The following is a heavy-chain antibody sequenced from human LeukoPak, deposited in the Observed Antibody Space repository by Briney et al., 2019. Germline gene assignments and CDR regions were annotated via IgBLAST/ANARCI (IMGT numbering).Heavy chain of an antibody. CDR2: INHSGST. CDR3: ARHLYYYYGMDV. Sequence: SETLSLTCTVSGDSISSSGHWWGWIRQPPGKGLEWIGEINHSGSTNYNPSLKSRVTVSADTSKNQFSLKLSSVTAADTAVYYCARHLYYYYGMDVWGQGTTVTVSS. J-gene: IGHJ6*02. V-gene: IGHV4-39*01. CDR1: GDSISSSGHW.